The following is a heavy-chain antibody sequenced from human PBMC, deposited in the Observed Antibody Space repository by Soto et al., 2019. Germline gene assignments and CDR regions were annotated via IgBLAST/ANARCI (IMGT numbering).Heavy chain of an antibody. CDR1: GGSITSGGYY. D-gene: IGHD3-16*01. CDR3: ARDRMATRLGEFVY. CDR2: IYYTDST. Sequence: PSETLSLTCTVSGGSITSGGYYWNWIRQHPGKGLEWIGYIYYTDSTYYNPSLKSRVSIAIDASKNQFTLSLSSVTAADTAVYYCARDRMATRLGEFVYWGQGSQVTVSS. J-gene: IGHJ4*02. V-gene: IGHV4-31*03.